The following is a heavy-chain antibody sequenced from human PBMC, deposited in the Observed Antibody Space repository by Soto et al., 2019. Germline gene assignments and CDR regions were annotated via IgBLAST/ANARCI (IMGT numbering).Heavy chain of an antibody. CDR2: INHSGRT. D-gene: IGHD1-26*01. J-gene: IGHJ3*02. CDR3: VRGGRGSESGFDI. Sequence: SETLSLTCAVYVGSFSGNYWSWIRQPPGKGLEWIGEINHSGRTNYSPSLKSRATISVDTSKNQFSLKLTSVTAADTAVYYCVRGGRGSESGFDIWGQGTMVTVSS. CDR1: VGSFSGNY. V-gene: IGHV4-34*01.